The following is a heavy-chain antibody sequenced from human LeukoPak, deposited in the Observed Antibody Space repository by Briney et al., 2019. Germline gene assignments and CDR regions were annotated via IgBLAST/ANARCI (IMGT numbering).Heavy chain of an antibody. CDR3: ARQSQWLVHFDY. J-gene: IGHJ4*02. CDR1: GGSISSSSYY. V-gene: IGHV4-39*01. CDR2: IYYSGST. D-gene: IGHD6-19*01. Sequence: SETLSLTCTVSGGSISSSSYYWGWIRQPPGKGLEWIGSIYYSGSTYYNPSLKSRVTISVDTSKNQFSLKLSSVTAADTAVYYCARQSQWLVHFDYWGQGTLVTVSS.